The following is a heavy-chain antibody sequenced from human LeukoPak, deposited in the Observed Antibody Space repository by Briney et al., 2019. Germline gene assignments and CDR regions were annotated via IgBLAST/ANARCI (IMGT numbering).Heavy chain of an antibody. Sequence: SETLSLTCAVSGGSISTYYWSWIRQPPGKGLEWIGYIYYSGSTNYKPSLKSRVSISVDTAKNQFSLKLSSVTAADTAVYYCARQRGSYGGYDHDAFNIWGQRTMVTVSS. V-gene: IGHV4-59*08. CDR3: ARQRGSYGGYDHDAFNI. CDR2: IYYSGST. D-gene: IGHD5-12*01. J-gene: IGHJ3*02. CDR1: GGSISTYY.